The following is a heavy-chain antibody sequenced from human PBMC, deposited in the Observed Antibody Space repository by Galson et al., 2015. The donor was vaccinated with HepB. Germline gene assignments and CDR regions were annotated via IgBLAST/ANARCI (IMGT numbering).Heavy chain of an antibody. D-gene: IGHD4-17*01. V-gene: IGHV3-53*01. CDR1: GFTVSSNY. CDR3: ARDLVRVDGDYGWDYYYGMDV. J-gene: IGHJ6*02. CDR2: IYSGGST. Sequence: SLRLSCAASGFTVSSNYMSWVRQAPGKGLEWVSVIYSGGSTYYADSVKGRFTISRDNSKNTLYLQMNSLRAEDTAVYYCARDLVRVDGDYGWDYYYGMDVWGQGTTVTVSS.